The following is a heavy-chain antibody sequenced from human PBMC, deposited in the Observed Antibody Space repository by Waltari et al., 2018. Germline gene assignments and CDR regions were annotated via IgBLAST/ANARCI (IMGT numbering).Heavy chain of an antibody. J-gene: IGHJ6*02. V-gene: IGHV3-66*02. D-gene: IGHD3-10*01. CDR3: ARDGITMVRGVIPNYYYYGMDV. CDR2: IYSGGST. CDR1: GFTVSSNY. Sequence: SLRLSCAASGFTVSSNYMSWVRQAPGKGLEWVSVIYSGGSTYYADSVKGRFTISRDNSKNTLYLQMNSLRAEDTAVYYCARDGITMVRGVIPNYYYYGMDVWGQGTTVTVSS.